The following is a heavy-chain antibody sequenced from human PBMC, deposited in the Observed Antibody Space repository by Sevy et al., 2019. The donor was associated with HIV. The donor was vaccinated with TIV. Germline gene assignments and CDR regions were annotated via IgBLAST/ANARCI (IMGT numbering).Heavy chain of an antibody. CDR1: GYTFTSYR. V-gene: IGHV1-18*01. J-gene: IGHJ4*02. D-gene: IGHD2-15*01. CDR2: VSAHNGDP. CDR3: ARAYCSGGSCYSLAY. Sequence: ASVKVSCKASGYTFTSYRIYWVRQAPGQGLEWMGWVSAHNGDPNYVRKVQGRVAMTTDTSTGTAYMELRGLTSDDTAVYYCARAYCSGGSCYSLAYWGQGSLVTVSS.